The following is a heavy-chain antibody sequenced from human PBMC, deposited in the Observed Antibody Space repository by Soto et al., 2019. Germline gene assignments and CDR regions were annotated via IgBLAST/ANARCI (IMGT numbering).Heavy chain of an antibody. CDR3: AHYVSSSPAGWFDP. D-gene: IGHD3-10*02. CDR2: IYWDDDK. CDR1: GLSLSTSGEA. V-gene: IGHV2-5*02. J-gene: IGHJ5*02. Sequence: QITLKESGPTLVKPTQTLTLTCTFSGLSLSTSGEAVGWIRQPPGKALEWLALIYWDDDKRYNPTLKTRLTTTKDTPKNQVVVALTNMDPVATATYYCAHYVSSSPAGWFDPWGQGILVTVSS.